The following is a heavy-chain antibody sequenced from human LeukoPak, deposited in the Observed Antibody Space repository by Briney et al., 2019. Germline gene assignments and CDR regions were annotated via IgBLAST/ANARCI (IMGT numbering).Heavy chain of an antibody. V-gene: IGHV4-39*01. Sequence: PSVTLSLTCTVSGGSISSSSYYWGWIRQPPGKGLEWIGSIYYSGSTYYNPSLKSRVTISVDTSKNQFSLKLSSVTAADTAVYYCARLGSGSYCDYWGQGTLVTVSS. J-gene: IGHJ4*02. CDR2: IYYSGST. CDR3: ARLGSGSYCDY. D-gene: IGHD1-26*01. CDR1: GGSISSSSYY.